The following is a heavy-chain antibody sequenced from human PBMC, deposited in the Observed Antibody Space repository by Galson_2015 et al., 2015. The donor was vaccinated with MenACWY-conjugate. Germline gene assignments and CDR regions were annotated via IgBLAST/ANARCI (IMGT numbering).Heavy chain of an antibody. J-gene: IGHJ6*03. CDR2: ISDSGAAT. V-gene: IGHV3-23*01. Sequence: SLRLSCAVSGFTFRKYAMSWVRQAPGTGLEWFAIISDSGAATHYIDSVKGRFTISRDNSKNTLYLQMSRLRAEDTALYYCAKDVYMDVWGKGTTVSVSS. CDR3: AKDVYMDV. CDR1: GFTFRKYA.